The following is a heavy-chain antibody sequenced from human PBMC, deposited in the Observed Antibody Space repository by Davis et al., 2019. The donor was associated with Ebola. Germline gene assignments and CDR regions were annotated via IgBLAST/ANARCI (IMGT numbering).Heavy chain of an antibody. V-gene: IGHV3-21*01. CDR2: ISSSSSYI. Sequence: GGSLRLSCVASGFTFSIYSMNWVRQAPGKGLEWVSSISSSSSYIYYADSVKGRFTISRDNAKNSLYLQMNSLRAEDTAVYYCARDSSFDWLFPSFDYWGQGTLVTVSS. CDR3: ARDSSFDWLFPSFDY. J-gene: IGHJ4*02. D-gene: IGHD3-9*01. CDR1: GFTFSIYS.